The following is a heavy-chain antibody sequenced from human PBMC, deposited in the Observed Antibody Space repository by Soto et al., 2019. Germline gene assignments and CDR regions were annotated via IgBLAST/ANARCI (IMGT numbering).Heavy chain of an antibody. CDR2: FDPEVGAT. CDR1: GYTLTELS. V-gene: IGHV1-24*01. CDR3: ATYSGSLGGFDY. J-gene: IGHJ4*02. Sequence: ASVKVSCKVSGYTLTELSMHWVRQAPGKGLEWMGGFDPEVGATIYAQKFQGRVTMTEDTSTDTAYMELSSLRSEDTAVYYCATYSGSLGGFDYWGQGTLVTVSS. D-gene: IGHD1-26*01.